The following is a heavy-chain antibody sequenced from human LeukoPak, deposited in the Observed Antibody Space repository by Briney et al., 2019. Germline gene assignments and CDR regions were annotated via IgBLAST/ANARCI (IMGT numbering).Heavy chain of an antibody. Sequence: KPGGSLRLPCAASGFTFSSYSMNWVRQAPGKGLEWVSYISSSSSYIYYADSVKGRFTISRDNAKNSLYLQMNSLRAEDTAVYYCAGGGRGTTAFDIWGQGTMVTVSS. CDR3: AGGGRGTTAFDI. J-gene: IGHJ3*02. D-gene: IGHD4-17*01. CDR2: ISSSSSYI. CDR1: GFTFSSYS. V-gene: IGHV3-21*01.